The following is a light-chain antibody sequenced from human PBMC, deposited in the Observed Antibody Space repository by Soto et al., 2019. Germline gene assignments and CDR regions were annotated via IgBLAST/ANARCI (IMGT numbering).Light chain of an antibody. J-gene: IGLJ1*01. CDR1: SSDVGGYNY. CDR3: SSYTSSSTPYV. V-gene: IGLV2-14*01. Sequence: QPVMAVSGSVLGPGGRRITISCTGTSSDVGGYNYVSWYQQHPGKAPKLMIYDVSNRPSGVSNRFSGSKSGNTASLTISGLQAEDEADYYCSSYTSSSTPYVFGTGTKVTVL. CDR2: DVS.